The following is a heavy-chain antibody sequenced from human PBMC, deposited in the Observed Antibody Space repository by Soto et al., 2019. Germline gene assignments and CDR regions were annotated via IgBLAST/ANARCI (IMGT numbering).Heavy chain of an antibody. D-gene: IGHD6-13*01. CDR2: ISDSGST. CDR3: ARDSTSWFPYYGIDV. J-gene: IGHJ6*02. CDR1: GGSIDYYR. V-gene: IGHV4-59*01. Sequence: SETLSVTCTVSGGSIDYYRWSWIRQPPGKGLEWIGDISDSGSTNYNLSLRSRVTILVDTSKNQFSLKLNSVTAADTAVYYCARDSTSWFPYYGIDVWGQVTKVPVS.